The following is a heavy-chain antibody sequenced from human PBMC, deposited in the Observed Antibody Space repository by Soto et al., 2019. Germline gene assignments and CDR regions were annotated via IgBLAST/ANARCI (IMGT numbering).Heavy chain of an antibody. CDR2: ISFDGTNK. V-gene: IGHV3-30*04. CDR1: KFTFASYV. J-gene: IGHJ6*02. D-gene: IGHD3-22*01. Sequence: QVQLVESGGGVVQPERSQRLSCTASKFTFASYVMHWVRQAPGEGLEWVALISFDGTNKYYADSVKGRCTISRDNSKNTMYLQMNSLRPEDTAVYYCAREMIPMIMGGMSAMDVWGQGTTVTVS. CDR3: AREMIPMIMGGMSAMDV.